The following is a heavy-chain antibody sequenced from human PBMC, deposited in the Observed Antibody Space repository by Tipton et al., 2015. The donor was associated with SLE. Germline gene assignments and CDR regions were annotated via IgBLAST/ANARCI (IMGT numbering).Heavy chain of an antibody. CDR3: ARHPDFWSGQRWFDP. V-gene: IGHV4-59*08. CDR1: GGSISSYY. D-gene: IGHD3-3*01. Sequence: TLSLTCTVSGGSISSYYWSWIRQPPGKGLEWIGYIYYSGSTNYNPSLKSRVTISVDTSKNQFSLKLSSVTAADTAVYYRARHPDFWSGQRWFDPWGQGTLVTVSS. J-gene: IGHJ5*02. CDR2: IYYSGST.